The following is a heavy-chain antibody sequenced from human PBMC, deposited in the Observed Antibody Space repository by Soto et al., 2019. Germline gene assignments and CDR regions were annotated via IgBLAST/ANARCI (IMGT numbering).Heavy chain of an antibody. J-gene: IGHJ4*02. Sequence: GGSLRLSCAASGFTFSSYAMHWVRQAPGKGLEWVPVISYDGSNKYYADSVKGRFTISRDNSKNTLYLQMNSLRAEDTAVYYRARVGGLDYWGQGTLVTVSS. CDR2: ISYDGSNK. V-gene: IGHV3-30-3*01. CDR1: GFTFSSYA. D-gene: IGHD3-16*01. CDR3: ARVGGLDY.